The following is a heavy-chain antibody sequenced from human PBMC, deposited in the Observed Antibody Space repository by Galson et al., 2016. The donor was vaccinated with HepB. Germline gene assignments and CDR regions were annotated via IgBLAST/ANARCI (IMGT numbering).Heavy chain of an antibody. J-gene: IGHJ6*03. CDR1: GYSFSSYG. CDR2: TSGYSGST. Sequence: VKVSCKASGYSFSSYGISWVRQAPRQGLEWMGWTSGYSGSTDYAQKIRGRVTMSRDTSTSTAYMELRSLRSDDTAVYYCARISHKYYYYYMDVWGKGTPVTVSS. V-gene: IGHV1-18*04. CDR3: ARISHKYYYYYMDV.